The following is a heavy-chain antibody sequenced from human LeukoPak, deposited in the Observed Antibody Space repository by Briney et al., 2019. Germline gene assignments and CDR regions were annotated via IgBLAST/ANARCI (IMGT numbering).Heavy chain of an antibody. Sequence: SETLSLTCTVSGGSISSYYWSWIRQPPGKGLGWIGYIYYSVSTNYNPSLKSRVTMSVDTSKNQFSLKLSSVTAADTAVYYCAAGYYGYFQHWGQGTLVTVSS. CDR2: IYYSVST. CDR3: AAGYYGYFQH. CDR1: GGSISSYY. D-gene: IGHD3-3*01. V-gene: IGHV4-59*01. J-gene: IGHJ1*01.